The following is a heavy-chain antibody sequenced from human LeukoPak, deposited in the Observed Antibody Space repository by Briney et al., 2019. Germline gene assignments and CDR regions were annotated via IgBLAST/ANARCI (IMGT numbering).Heavy chain of an antibody. CDR3: TRDRITVTLFDY. CDR1: GFTFSSHW. CDR2: INFDGSTT. Sequence: GGSLRLSCAASGFTFSSHWMHWVRLVPGKGLVWLSRINFDGSTTGYADSVKGRFTVSRDNAKNTLYLQMNSLRAEDTAVYYCTRDRITVTLFDYWGQGTLVTVSS. V-gene: IGHV3-74*01. J-gene: IGHJ4*02. D-gene: IGHD4-17*01.